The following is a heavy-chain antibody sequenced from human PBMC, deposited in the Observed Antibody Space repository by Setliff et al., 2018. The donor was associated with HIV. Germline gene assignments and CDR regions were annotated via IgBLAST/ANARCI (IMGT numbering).Heavy chain of an antibody. Sequence: HGESLKISCKGSGYSFTSYWIGWVRQMPGKGLEWMGIIYPGDSDTRYSPSFQGQVTISADKSISTAYLQWSSLKASDTAMYYCARHPIVGSSYYYYGMDVWGQGTTVTVSS. D-gene: IGHD1-26*01. V-gene: IGHV5-51*01. CDR2: IYPGDSDT. CDR1: GYSFTSYW. CDR3: ARHPIVGSSYYYYGMDV. J-gene: IGHJ6*02.